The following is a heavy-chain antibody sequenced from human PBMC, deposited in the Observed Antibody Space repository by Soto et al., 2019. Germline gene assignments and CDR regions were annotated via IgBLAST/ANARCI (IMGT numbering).Heavy chain of an antibody. J-gene: IGHJ4*02. CDR2: INHSGST. Sequence: SETLSLTCAVYGGSFSGYYWSWIRQPPGKGLEWIGEINHSGSTNYNPSLKSRVTISVDTSKNQFSLKLSSVTAADTAVYYCAGYCSGGSCQTDYWGQGTLVTVSS. CDR3: AGYCSGGSCQTDY. V-gene: IGHV4-34*01. CDR1: GGSFSGYY. D-gene: IGHD2-15*01.